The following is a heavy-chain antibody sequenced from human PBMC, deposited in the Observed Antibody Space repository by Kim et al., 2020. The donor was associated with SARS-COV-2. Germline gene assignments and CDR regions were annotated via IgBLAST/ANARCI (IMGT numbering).Heavy chain of an antibody. CDR3: LKGGWGWIWDH. D-gene: IGHD5-12*01. CDR1: GFTFTGYA. CDR2: IDGSDGTT. V-gene: IGHV3-23*01. Sequence: GGSLRLSCTTSGFTFTGYAMSWVRQAPGKGLEWVSSIDGSDGTTYYVDSVKGRFTISRDDSKSTLYLWMTTLRADDTAVFYCLKGGWGWIWDHWGQGAHVTLAS. J-gene: IGHJ4*02.